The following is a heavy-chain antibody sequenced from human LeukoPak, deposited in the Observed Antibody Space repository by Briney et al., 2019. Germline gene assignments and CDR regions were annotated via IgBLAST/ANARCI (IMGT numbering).Heavy chain of an antibody. CDR2: IRQDGGET. CDR1: GFTSNNYW. J-gene: IGHJ1*01. D-gene: IGHD2-2*01. V-gene: IGHV3-7*01. CDR3: ARGYSTSWGDFQY. Sequence: PGGSLRLSCAASGFTSNNYWMTWVRQAPGKGLEWVASIRQDGGETYYVDSVKGRFTISRDNAKNSLYLQMNSLASEDTAVYYCARGYSTSWGDFQYRGQGSLVTVSS.